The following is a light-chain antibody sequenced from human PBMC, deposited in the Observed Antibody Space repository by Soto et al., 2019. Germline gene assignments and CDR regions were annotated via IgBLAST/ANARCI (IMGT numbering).Light chain of an antibody. CDR1: QSVLYSSNNKNY. Sequence: DIVMTQSPDSLAVSLGERATINCKSSQSVLYSSNNKNYLAWYQQKPGQPPNLLISWASTRETGVPDRFSGSGSGTDFTLTISSLQAEDVAFYYCQQYYSTPQTFGQGTKVEIK. CDR2: WAS. V-gene: IGKV4-1*01. J-gene: IGKJ1*01. CDR3: QQYYSTPQT.